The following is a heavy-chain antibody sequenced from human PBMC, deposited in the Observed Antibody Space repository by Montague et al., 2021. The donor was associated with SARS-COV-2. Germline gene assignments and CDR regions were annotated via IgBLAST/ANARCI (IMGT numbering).Heavy chain of an antibody. J-gene: IGHJ4*02. V-gene: IGHV3-23*03. CDR3: AKVDSVFP. Sequence: SLRLSCAASGFTFSSSASSWVRQAPGKGLEWVSNIYGATGRTFYADSVKGRFTMSRENSKNTLYLQMNSLRVDDTAVYYCAKVDSVFPWGRGTLVTVSS. CDR1: GFTFSSSA. CDR2: IYGATGRT. D-gene: IGHD3/OR15-3a*01.